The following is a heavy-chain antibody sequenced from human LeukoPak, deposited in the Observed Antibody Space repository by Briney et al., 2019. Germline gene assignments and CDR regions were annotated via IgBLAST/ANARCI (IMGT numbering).Heavy chain of an antibody. CDR1: DVSIKNYY. D-gene: IGHD2/OR15-2a*01. CDR3: ARQAVIIPTGMEGPWFDP. J-gene: IGHJ5*02. CDR2: IYYAGSS. Sequence: SETLSLTCTVSDVSIKNYYWSWIRQPSGKGLEWIANIYYAGSSNYNPSLKSRVSVSIDASKNQLSLKLTSVTAADTAIYYCARQAVIIPTGMEGPWFDPWGQGTLVAVSS. V-gene: IGHV4-59*08.